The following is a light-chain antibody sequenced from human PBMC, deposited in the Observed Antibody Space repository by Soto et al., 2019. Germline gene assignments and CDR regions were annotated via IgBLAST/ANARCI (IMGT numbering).Light chain of an antibody. V-gene: IGKV1-39*01. J-gene: IGKJ1*01. Sequence: DIQMTQSPSSLSASVGDRVTITCRASQSISSYLNWYQQKPGKAPKLLIYAASSLQSGVPSRFSGSGSGTDFTLTISSLQPEDFAVYYCQQHSHWPPWTFGQGTRVEIQ. CDR2: AAS. CDR1: QSISSY. CDR3: QQHSHWPPWT.